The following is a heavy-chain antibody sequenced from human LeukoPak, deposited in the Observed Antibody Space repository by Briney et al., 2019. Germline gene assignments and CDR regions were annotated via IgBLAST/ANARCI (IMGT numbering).Heavy chain of an antibody. CDR1: GNYW. J-gene: IGHJ4*02. D-gene: IGHD2/OR15-2a*01. Sequence: GGSLRLSCAASGNYWMHWVRQVPGKGLVWVSQINSDGSWTSYADSVKGRFTSSKDNAKNTVYLQLNSLRAEDTAVYYCVSFYETYWGRGTLVTLPS. CDR2: INSDGSWT. V-gene: IGHV3-74*01. CDR3: VSFYETY.